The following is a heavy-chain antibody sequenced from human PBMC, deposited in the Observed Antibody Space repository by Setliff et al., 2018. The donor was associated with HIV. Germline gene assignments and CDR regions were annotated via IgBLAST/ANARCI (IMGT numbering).Heavy chain of an antibody. CDR2: IIPVFGET. J-gene: IGHJ5*02. CDR3: TRHRVVPAALNWFDP. Sequence: GASVKVSCKASGGTFSRYAISWVRQAPGQGLEWMGRIIPVFGETNYAQKFQGRVTITADESASTAYMELSSLRSEDTAVYYCTRHRVVPAALNWFDPWGQGTLVTVSS. D-gene: IGHD2-2*01. V-gene: IGHV1-69*13. CDR1: GGTFSRYA.